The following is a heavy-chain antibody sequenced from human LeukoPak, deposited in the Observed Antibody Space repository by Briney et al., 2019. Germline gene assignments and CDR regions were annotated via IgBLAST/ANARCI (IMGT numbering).Heavy chain of an antibody. V-gene: IGHV4-31*03. J-gene: IGHJ4*02. CDR1: GASFSSGDQY. CDR3: SRGLDSRKLGY. D-gene: IGHD3-22*01. CDR2: IHPSGTL. Sequence: PSETLSLTCTVSGASFSSGDQYWNWIRQSPGKGLEWIGSIHPSGTLYSNPSLESRVTISIDRSKNQFFLNLNSVTAADTAVYFCSRGLDSRKLGYWGQGTLVTVSS.